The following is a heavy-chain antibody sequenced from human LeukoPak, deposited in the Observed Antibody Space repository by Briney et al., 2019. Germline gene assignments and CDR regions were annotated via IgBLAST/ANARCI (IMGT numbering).Heavy chain of an antibody. Sequence: GGSLGLSCAASGFTFDDYAMHWVRQAPGKGLEWVSGITWNSVSMGYADSVKGRFTISRDNAKNSLYLQMNSLGAEDTAFYYCLKVSRTYSGYHNGDYMEVWGKGTTVTISS. V-gene: IGHV3-9*01. CDR3: LKVSRTYSGYHNGDYMEV. CDR2: ITWNSVSM. CDR1: GFTFDDYA. D-gene: IGHD5-12*01. J-gene: IGHJ6*03.